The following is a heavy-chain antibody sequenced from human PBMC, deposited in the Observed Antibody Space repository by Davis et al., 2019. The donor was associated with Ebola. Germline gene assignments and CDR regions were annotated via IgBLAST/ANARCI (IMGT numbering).Heavy chain of an antibody. CDR3: ARGPPGRSGGAFDI. Sequence: SVKVSCKASGGTFSSYAISWVRQAPGQGLEWMGGIIPILGIANYAQKFQGRVTITADESTSTAYMELSSLRSEDTAVYYCARGPPGRSGGAFDIWGQGTMVTVSS. D-gene: IGHD3-10*01. CDR2: IIPILGIA. J-gene: IGHJ3*02. CDR1: GGTFSSYA. V-gene: IGHV1-69*10.